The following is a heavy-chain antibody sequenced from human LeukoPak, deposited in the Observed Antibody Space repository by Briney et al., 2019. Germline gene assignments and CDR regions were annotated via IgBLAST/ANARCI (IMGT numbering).Heavy chain of an antibody. D-gene: IGHD3-22*01. CDR1: GYTFTSYD. CDR3: ARGLWDYYDSSGYWGAFDI. Sequence: ASVKVSCKASGYTFTSYDINWVRQATGQGLEWMGWMNPNSGNTGYAQKFQGRVTMTRNTSISTAYMELSSLRSEGTAVYYCARGLWDYYDSSGYWGAFDIWGQGTMVTVSS. J-gene: IGHJ3*02. CDR2: MNPNSGNT. V-gene: IGHV1-8*01.